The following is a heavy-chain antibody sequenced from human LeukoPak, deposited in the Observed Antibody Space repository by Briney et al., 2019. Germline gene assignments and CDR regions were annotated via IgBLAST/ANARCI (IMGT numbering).Heavy chain of an antibody. CDR3: TSAAVAGTVY. CDR2: ISTSGNTI. Sequence: GRSLRLSCAASGFSFSSYEMHWVRQAPGKGLEWVSFISTSGNTIYYADSVKGRFTISRDSARNSLYLQMNSLRDDDTAVYYCTSAAVAGTVYWGQGTLVTVSS. V-gene: IGHV3-48*03. CDR1: GFSFSSYE. J-gene: IGHJ4*02. D-gene: IGHD6-19*01.